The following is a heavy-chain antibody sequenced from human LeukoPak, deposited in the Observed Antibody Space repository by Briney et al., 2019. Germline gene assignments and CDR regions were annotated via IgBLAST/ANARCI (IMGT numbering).Heavy chain of an antibody. J-gene: IGHJ4*02. Sequence: PSQTLSLTCAVSGGSISSGGYYWSWIRQPPGKGLEWIGYIYHSGSTYYNPSLKSRVTISVDRSKNQFSLKLSSVTAADTAVYYCARDRPGDEWGQGTLVTVSS. CDR1: GGSISSGGYY. D-gene: IGHD3-10*01. CDR3: ARDRPGDE. CDR2: IYHSGST. V-gene: IGHV4-30-2*01.